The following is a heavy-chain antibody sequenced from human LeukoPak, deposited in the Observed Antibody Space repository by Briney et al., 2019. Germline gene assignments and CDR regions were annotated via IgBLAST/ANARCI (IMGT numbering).Heavy chain of an antibody. Sequence: GASVKVSCKASGYIFTCYYMHWVRQAPGQGLEWLGVVYPSAGTSDPAQRFRARITLSDDTSTSTAYMELRSLKSEDTAIYFCVREYHGGYFDFWGQATLVTVSS. V-gene: IGHV1-46*03. CDR2: VYPSAGTS. CDR1: GYIFTCYY. D-gene: IGHD3-16*01. CDR3: VREYHGGYFDF. J-gene: IGHJ4*02.